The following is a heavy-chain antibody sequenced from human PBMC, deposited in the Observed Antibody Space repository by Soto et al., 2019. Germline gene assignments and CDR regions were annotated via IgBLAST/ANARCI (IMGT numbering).Heavy chain of an antibody. V-gene: IGHV4-34*01. Sequence: SETLSLTCAVYGGSFSGYYWSWIRQPPGKGLEWIGEINHSGSTNYNPSLKSRVTISVDTSKNQFSLKLSSVTAADTAVYYCARGRVRYLSRDYYYYYGMDVWGQGTTVTVSS. D-gene: IGHD1-1*01. J-gene: IGHJ6*02. CDR3: ARGRVRYLSRDYYYYYGMDV. CDR1: GGSFSGYY. CDR2: INHSGST.